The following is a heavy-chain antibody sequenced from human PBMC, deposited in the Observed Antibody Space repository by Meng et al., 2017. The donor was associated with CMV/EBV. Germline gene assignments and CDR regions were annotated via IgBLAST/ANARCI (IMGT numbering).Heavy chain of an antibody. CDR3: ARDYSGIAARPGFDP. J-gene: IGHJ5*02. Sequence: QVQVGAEGAERKQPGSSVKVSCKGSGGSFSSYGISLVRQAPGQGLEWMGGIIPIFGTANYAQKFQGRVTITADESTSTAYMELSSLRSEDTAVYYCARDYSGIAARPGFDPWGQGTLVTVSS. CDR1: GGSFSSYG. D-gene: IGHD6-6*01. CDR2: IIPIFGTA. V-gene: IGHV1-69*12.